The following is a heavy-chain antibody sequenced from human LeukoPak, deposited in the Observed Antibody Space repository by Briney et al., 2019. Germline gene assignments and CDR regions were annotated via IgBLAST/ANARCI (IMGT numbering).Heavy chain of an antibody. Sequence: GGSLRLSCAASGFTFSSYAMSWVRQAPGKGLEWVSAIRSSGGDTYYAGSVKGRFTISRDNSKNTLYLQMNSLRAEDMAVYYCCITMVRGVSRYWGQGTLVTVSS. CDR1: GFTFSSYA. CDR3: CITMVRGVSRY. V-gene: IGHV3-23*01. CDR2: IRSSGGDT. J-gene: IGHJ4*02. D-gene: IGHD3-10*01.